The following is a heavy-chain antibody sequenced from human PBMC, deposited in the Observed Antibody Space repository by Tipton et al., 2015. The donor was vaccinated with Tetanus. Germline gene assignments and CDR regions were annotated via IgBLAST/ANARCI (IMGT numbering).Heavy chain of an antibody. D-gene: IGHD4-23*01. CDR3: GKQNGGRWVVDH. V-gene: IGHV3-7*03. CDR1: GSSITSTTHY. J-gene: IGHJ4*02. CDR2: IKQDGTDY. Sequence: LSLTCTVSGSSITSTTHYWGWLRQAPGQGLEWVANIKQDGTDYRYVDSVKGRITISRDNAKNSLYLQMHSLSADDTAVYYSGKQNGGRWVVDHLGQGTLVTGSS.